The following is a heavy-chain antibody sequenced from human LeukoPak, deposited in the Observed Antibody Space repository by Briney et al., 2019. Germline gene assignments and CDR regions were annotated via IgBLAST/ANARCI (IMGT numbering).Heavy chain of an antibody. Sequence: SATLSLTCAVYGGSFSGYYWSWIRQPPGEGLEWIGEINHSGSTNYNPSLKSRVTISIDTSKNQFSLKLSSVTAADTALYYCARGPGTWYYYWGQGTLVTVSS. CDR1: GGSFSGYY. J-gene: IGHJ4*02. CDR3: ARGPGTWYYY. V-gene: IGHV4-34*01. CDR2: INHSGST. D-gene: IGHD6-13*01.